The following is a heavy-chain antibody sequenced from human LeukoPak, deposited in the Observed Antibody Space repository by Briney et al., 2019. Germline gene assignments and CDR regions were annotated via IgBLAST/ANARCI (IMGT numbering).Heavy chain of an antibody. CDR3: AKDMGLATGSFDY. J-gene: IGHJ4*02. CDR1: GFTFNFHG. D-gene: IGHD5-24*01. CDR2: VSGSGRST. Sequence: PPGGSLRLSCAAAGFTFNFHGMSWVRQAPGKGLEWVSGVSGSGRSTYYADSVKGRLTISRDNSKNTLYLQMNSLRGDDTAVYYCAKDMGLATGSFDYWGQGTLVTVSS. V-gene: IGHV3-23*01.